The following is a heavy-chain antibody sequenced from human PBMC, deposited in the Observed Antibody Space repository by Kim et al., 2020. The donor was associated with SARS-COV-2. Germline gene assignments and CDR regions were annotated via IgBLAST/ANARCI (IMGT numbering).Heavy chain of an antibody. Sequence: GGSLRLSCAASGFTFSSYPMHWVRQAPGKGLGWVAGIGYDGTNKDYADSVKGRFTISRDNSKNTLYLEMNSLRAEDTAVYYCARDFKGPGPPLRGISWGQGTLGTVSS. D-gene: IGHD7-27*01. V-gene: IGHV3-30*04. CDR2: IGYDGTNK. CDR1: GFTFSSYP. J-gene: IGHJ5*02. CDR3: ARDFKGPGPPLRGIS.